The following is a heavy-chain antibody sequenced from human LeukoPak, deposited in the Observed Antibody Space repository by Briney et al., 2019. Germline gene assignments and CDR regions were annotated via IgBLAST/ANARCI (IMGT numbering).Heavy chain of an antibody. CDR2: IYYSGST. CDR3: AREDTAMVYFDY. V-gene: IGHV4-39*07. J-gene: IGHJ4*02. D-gene: IGHD5-18*01. Sequence: SETLSLTCTVSGGSISSSSYYWGWIRQPPGKGLEWIVSIYYSGSTYYNPSLKSRVTISVDTSKNQFSLKLSSVTAADTAVYYCAREDTAMVYFDYWGQGTLVTVSS. CDR1: GGSISSSSYY.